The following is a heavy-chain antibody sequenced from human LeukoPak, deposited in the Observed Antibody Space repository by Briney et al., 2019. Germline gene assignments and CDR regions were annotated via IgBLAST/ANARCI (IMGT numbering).Heavy chain of an antibody. V-gene: IGHV3-48*03. CDR1: GFTFSSYE. J-gene: IGHJ6*03. D-gene: IGHD1-1*01. Sequence: GGSLRLSCAASGFTFSSYEMNWVRQAPGKGLEWVSYISSSGSTIYYADPVKGRFTISRDNAKNSLYLQMNRLRAEDTAVYYCARIVTVAWSERRPGYYYMDVWGKGTTVTVSS. CDR3: ARIVTVAWSERRPGYYYMDV. CDR2: ISSSGSTI.